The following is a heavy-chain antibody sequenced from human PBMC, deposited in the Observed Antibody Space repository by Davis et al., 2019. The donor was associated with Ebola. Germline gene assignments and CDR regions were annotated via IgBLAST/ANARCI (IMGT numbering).Heavy chain of an antibody. D-gene: IGHD3-10*01. CDR3: ASHLSYYGSGSPDY. V-gene: IGHV4-39*01. CDR2: IYYGGST. Sequence: PSGTLSPPVAVLGASLGGYYWGGNRQPPGKGLEWIGSIYYGGSTYYNPSLKSRVTISVDTSKNQFSLKLSSVTAADTAVYYCASHLSYYGSGSPDYWGQGTLVTVSS. CDR1: GASLGGYY. J-gene: IGHJ4*02.